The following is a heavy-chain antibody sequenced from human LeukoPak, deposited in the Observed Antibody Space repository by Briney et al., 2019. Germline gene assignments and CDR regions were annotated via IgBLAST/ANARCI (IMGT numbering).Heavy chain of an antibody. D-gene: IGHD1-1*01. CDR3: AKDWNPSPNWFGP. J-gene: IGHJ5*02. Sequence: PGGSLRLSCAASGFIFSTYAMNWVRQAPGKGLEWISGVSNSGVSTNYAASVKGRFTISRDNSKNMLYLQMNGLRAEDTAVYCCAKDWNPSPNWFGPWGQGTLVIVSS. CDR1: GFIFSTYA. CDR2: VSNSGVST. V-gene: IGHV3-23*01.